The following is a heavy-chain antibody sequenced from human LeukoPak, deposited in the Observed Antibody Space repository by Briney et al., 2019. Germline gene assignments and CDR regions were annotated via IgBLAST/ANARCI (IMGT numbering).Heavy chain of an antibody. CDR1: GFTFDDYA. J-gene: IGHJ4*02. Sequence: PGRSLRLSCAASGFTFDDYAMHWVRQAPGKGLEWVSGISWNSGSIGYADSVKGRFTISRDNAKNSLYLRMNCLRAEDTALYYCAKGAMIVVVTYFDYWGQGTLVTVSS. CDR3: AKGAMIVVVTYFDY. CDR2: ISWNSGSI. V-gene: IGHV3-9*01. D-gene: IGHD3-22*01.